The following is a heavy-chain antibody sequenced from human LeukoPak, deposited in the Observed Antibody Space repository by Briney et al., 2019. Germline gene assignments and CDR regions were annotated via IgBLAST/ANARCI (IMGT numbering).Heavy chain of an antibody. D-gene: IGHD6-13*01. Sequence: PSETLSLTCTVSGGSISSGDYYWSWIRQPPGKGLEWIGYIYYSGSTNYNPSLKSRVTISVDTSKNQFSLKLSSVTAADTAVYYCAREVCSSSCPNWFDPWGQGTLVTVSS. CDR2: IYYSGST. CDR1: GGSISSGDYY. V-gene: IGHV4-61*08. J-gene: IGHJ5*02. CDR3: AREVCSSSCPNWFDP.